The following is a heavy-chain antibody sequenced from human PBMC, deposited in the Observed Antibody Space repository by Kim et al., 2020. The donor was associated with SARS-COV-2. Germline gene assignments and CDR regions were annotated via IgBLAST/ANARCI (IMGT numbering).Heavy chain of an antibody. J-gene: IGHJ4*02. D-gene: IGHD3-10*01. V-gene: IGHV4-30-2*04. Sequence: PSTKSRVTISVDTSKNQFSLKLSSMTAADTAVYYCARDGSGSYSLHYFYYWGQGNLVTVSS. CDR3: ARDGSGSYSLHYFYY.